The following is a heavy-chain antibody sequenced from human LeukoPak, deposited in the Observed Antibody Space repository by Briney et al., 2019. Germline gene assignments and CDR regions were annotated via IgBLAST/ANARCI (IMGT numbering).Heavy chain of an antibody. CDR2: ISYDGSNK. CDR1: GFTFSSYA. CDR3: ARDLGYSGYDPIDY. D-gene: IGHD5-12*01. Sequence: GGSLRLSCAASGFTFSSYAMHWVRQAPGKGLEWVAVISYDGSNKYYADSVKGRFTISRDNSKNTLYLQMNSLRAEDTAVYYCARDLGYSGYDPIDYWGRGTLVTVSS. J-gene: IGHJ4*02. V-gene: IGHV3-30*01.